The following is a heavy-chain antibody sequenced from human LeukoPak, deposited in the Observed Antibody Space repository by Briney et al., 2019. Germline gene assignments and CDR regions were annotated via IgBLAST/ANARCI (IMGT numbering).Heavy chain of an antibody. Sequence: ASVKVSCKASGYTFTSYYMHWVRQAPGQGLEWMEIINPSGGSTSYAQKFQGRVTMTRDMSTSTVYMELSSLRSEDTAVYYCARAARNYYDSNRAFDIWGQGTMVTVSS. V-gene: IGHV1-46*01. CDR3: ARAARNYYDSNRAFDI. D-gene: IGHD3-22*01. CDR2: INPSGGST. J-gene: IGHJ3*02. CDR1: GYTFTSYY.